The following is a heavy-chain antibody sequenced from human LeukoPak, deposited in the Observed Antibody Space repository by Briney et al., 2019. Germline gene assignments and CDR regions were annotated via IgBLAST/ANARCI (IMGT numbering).Heavy chain of an antibody. Sequence: AGSLRLSCAASGLTFSSYAMSWVCQAPGKGLEWVSTISGNGATTYYADSVKGRFTISRDNSKSTLYMQMNSLRAEDTAVYYCAKRGVATIPDYWGQGTLVTVSS. CDR3: AKRGVATIPDY. D-gene: IGHD5-12*01. J-gene: IGHJ4*02. CDR2: ISGNGATT. V-gene: IGHV3-23*01. CDR1: GLTFSSYA.